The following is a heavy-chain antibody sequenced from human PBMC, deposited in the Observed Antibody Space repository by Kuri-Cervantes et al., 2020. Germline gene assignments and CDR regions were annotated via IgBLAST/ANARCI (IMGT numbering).Heavy chain of an antibody. V-gene: IGHV4-4*02. J-gene: IGHJ3*02. D-gene: IGHD4-17*01. CDR1: GGSISSSNW. CDR2: IYHSGST. CDR3: ARGTYYGDYIPAAFDI. Sequence: SETLSLTCAVSGGSISSSNWWSWVRQPPGKGLEWIGEIYHSGSTNYNPSLKSRVTISVDKSKNQFSLKLSSVTAADTAVYYCARGTYYGDYIPAAFDIWGQGTMVTVSS.